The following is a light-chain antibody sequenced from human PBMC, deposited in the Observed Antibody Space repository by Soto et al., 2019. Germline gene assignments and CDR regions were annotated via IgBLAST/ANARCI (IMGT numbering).Light chain of an antibody. CDR3: QQYNNWPPGAT. Sequence: DIVMTQSPATLSVSPGERVTLSCRASRTVSTNLAWYQQKPSQAPRLLIYYTSTRATGIPARFSGSGSDKEFTLTISSLQSEDSAVYYCQQYNNWPPGATFGPGTKVEIK. CDR2: YTS. V-gene: IGKV3-15*01. CDR1: RTVSTN. J-gene: IGKJ3*01.